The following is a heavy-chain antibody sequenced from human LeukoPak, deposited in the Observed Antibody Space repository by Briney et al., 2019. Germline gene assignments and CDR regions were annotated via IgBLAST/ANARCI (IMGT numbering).Heavy chain of an antibody. CDR2: ISAYNGNT. CDR1: GYIFTSYG. CDR3: ARDYCSSTSCYFGYFDY. V-gene: IGHV1-18*01. D-gene: IGHD2-2*01. Sequence: ASVKVSCKASGYIFTSYGISWVRQAPGQGLEWMGWISAYNGNTNYAQKLQGRVTMTTDTSTSTAYMELRSLRSDDTAVYYCARDYCSSTSCYFGYFDYWGQGTLVTVSS. J-gene: IGHJ4*02.